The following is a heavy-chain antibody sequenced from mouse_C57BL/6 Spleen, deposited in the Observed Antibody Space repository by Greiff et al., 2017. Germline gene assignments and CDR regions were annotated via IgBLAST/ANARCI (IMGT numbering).Heavy chain of an antibody. CDR3: TQLTGAY. CDR2: IRLKSGNYAT. V-gene: IGHV6-3*01. CDR1: GFTFSNYW. Sequence: EVMLVESGGGLVQPGGSMKLSCVASGFTFSNYWMNWVRKSPEKGLEWVAQIRLKSGNYATHYAESVKGRFTISRDDSKSSGYLRMNNLRAEDTGIYYCTQLTGAYWGQGTLVTVSA. J-gene: IGHJ3*01. D-gene: IGHD4-1*01.